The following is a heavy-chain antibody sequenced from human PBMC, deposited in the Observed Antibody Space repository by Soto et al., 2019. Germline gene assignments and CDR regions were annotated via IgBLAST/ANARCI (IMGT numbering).Heavy chain of an antibody. J-gene: IGHJ6*02. CDR2: ISYDGSNK. Sequence: GGTLKLSCAAYGFTFSSYAMHWVRQAPGKGHEWVAVISYDGSNKYYADSVKGRFTISRDNSKNTLYLQMNSLRAEDTAVYYCARQTHYDFWSGYYNPVYYYYGMDVWGQGTTVIVSS. V-gene: IGHV3-30-3*01. CDR1: GFTFSSYA. CDR3: ARQTHYDFWSGYYNPVYYYYGMDV. D-gene: IGHD3-3*01.